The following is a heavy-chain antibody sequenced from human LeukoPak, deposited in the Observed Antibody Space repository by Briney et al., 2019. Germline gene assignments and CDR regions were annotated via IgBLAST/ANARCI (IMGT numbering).Heavy chain of an antibody. CDR1: GFTFSNAW. CDR2: IKSKTDGGTT. D-gene: IGHD3-9*01. V-gene: IGHV3-15*01. CDR3: TARYFDWLLPRGTFDY. J-gene: IGHJ4*02. Sequence: GGSLRLSCAASGFTFSNAWMSWVRQAPGKGLEWVGRIKSKTDGGTTDYAAPVKGRFTISRDDSKNTLYLQTNNLKTEDTAVYYCTARYFDWLLPRGTFDYWGQGTLVTVSS.